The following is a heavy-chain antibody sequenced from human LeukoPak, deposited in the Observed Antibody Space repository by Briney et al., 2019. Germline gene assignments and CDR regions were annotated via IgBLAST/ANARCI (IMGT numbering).Heavy chain of an antibody. Sequence: ASESLSLTCAVYGGSFSGYYWSWIRQPPGEGLEWIGEINHSGSTNYNPSLKSRVTISLDTSKSQFSLKLTSATAADTAVYYCARAPYLSSGSWGQGTMVTVSS. J-gene: IGHJ3*01. CDR1: GGSFSGYY. CDR2: INHSGST. V-gene: IGHV4-34*01. D-gene: IGHD3-22*01. CDR3: ARAPYLSSGS.